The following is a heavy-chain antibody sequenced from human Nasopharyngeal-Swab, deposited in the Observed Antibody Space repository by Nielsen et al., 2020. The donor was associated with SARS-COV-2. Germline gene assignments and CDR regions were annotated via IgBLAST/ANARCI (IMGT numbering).Heavy chain of an antibody. V-gene: IGHV3-23*01. CDR1: GFTFSNSA. CDR3: AKVYSYFDI. Sequence: GRPLRLSCAASGFTFSNSAMSWVRQFPGKGLEWVATINVSGGGTYSADSVKGRFTISRDNLKNTLYLQMSSLRADDTAVYYCAKVYSYFDIWGQGTLVTVSS. J-gene: IGHJ4*02. CDR2: INVSGGGT. D-gene: IGHD2-15*01.